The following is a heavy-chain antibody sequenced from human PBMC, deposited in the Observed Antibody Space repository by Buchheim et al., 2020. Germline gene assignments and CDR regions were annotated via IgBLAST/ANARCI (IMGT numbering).Heavy chain of an antibody. V-gene: IGHV1-69*04. CDR1: GGTFSSYA. CDR3: ARGRPNYYDSSGYYTAPFDY. Sequence: QVQLVQSGAEVKKPGSSVKVSCKASGGTFSSYAISWVRQAPGQGLEWMGRIIPILGIANYTQKFQGRVTITADKSTSTAYMELSSLRSEDTAVYYCARGRPNYYDSSGYYTAPFDYWGQGTL. CDR2: IIPILGIA. J-gene: IGHJ4*02. D-gene: IGHD3-22*01.